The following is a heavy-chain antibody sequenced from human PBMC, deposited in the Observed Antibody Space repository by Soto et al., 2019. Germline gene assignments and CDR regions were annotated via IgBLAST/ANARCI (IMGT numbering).Heavy chain of an antibody. J-gene: IGHJ5*02. CDR1: GYSISSGHY. D-gene: IGHD3-22*01. V-gene: IGHV4-38-2*01. Sequence: PSETLSLTCAVSGYSISSGHYWGWIRQPPGKGLEWIGSIYHSGSTYYNPSLKSRVTISVDTSKNQFSLKLSSVTAADTAVYYCARPVTMMVWFDPWGQGTLVTVSS. CDR2: IYHSGST. CDR3: ARPVTMMVWFDP.